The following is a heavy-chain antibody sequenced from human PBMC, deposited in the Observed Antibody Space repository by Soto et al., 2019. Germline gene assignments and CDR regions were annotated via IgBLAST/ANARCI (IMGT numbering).Heavy chain of an antibody. J-gene: IGHJ3*02. V-gene: IGHV3-21*01. CDR2: ISSSSSYI. CDR3: ARDGGGDLKAFDI. CDR1: GFTFSSYS. Sequence: EVQLVESGGGLVKPGGSLRLSCAASGFTFSSYSMNWVRQAPGKGLEWVSLISSSSSYIYYADSVKGRFTISRDNAKNSWYRKMNSLGAEDTAVYYCARDGGGDLKAFDIWGQGTMVTVSS. D-gene: IGHD3-16*01.